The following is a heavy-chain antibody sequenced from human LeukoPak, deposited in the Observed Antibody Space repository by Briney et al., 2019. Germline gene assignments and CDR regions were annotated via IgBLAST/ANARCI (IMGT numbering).Heavy chain of an antibody. CDR1: GGSISSSSYY. V-gene: IGHV4-39*07. J-gene: IGHJ5*02. CDR3: ATYYYGSGSYYNENWFDH. D-gene: IGHD3-10*01. Sequence: PSETLSLTCTVSGGSISSSSYYWSWIRQPPGKGLEWIGEINHSGSTNYNPSLKSRITISVDTSKNQFSLKLSPVTAADTAVYYCATYYYGSGSYYNENWFDHWGQGTLVTVSS. CDR2: INHSGST.